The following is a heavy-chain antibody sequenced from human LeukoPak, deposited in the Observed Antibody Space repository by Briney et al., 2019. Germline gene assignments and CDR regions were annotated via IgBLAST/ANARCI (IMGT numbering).Heavy chain of an antibody. CDR3: ARATDGSYSALDY. J-gene: IGHJ4*02. V-gene: IGHV1-69*05. Sequence: SVKVSCKASGGTFSSYAISWVRQAPGQGLEWMGGIIPIFGTANYAQKFQGRVTITTDESTSTAYMELSSLRSEDTAVYYCARATDGSYSALDYWGQGTLVIVSS. D-gene: IGHD1-26*01. CDR1: GGTFSSYA. CDR2: IIPIFGTA.